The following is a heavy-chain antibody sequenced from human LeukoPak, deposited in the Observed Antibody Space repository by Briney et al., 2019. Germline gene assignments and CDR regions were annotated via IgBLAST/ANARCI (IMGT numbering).Heavy chain of an antibody. J-gene: IGHJ4*02. Sequence: GGSLRLSCEASGFTFDNYAMHWVRQAPGRRLEWVAVISFDGNQEYYPDSVKGRFTISRDNSKNTLYLQMNGLKTEDTAVYYCAREGSIVARTDYWGQGALVIVSS. CDR1: GFTFDNYA. V-gene: IGHV3-30-3*01. CDR2: ISFDGNQE. CDR3: AREGSIVARTDY. D-gene: IGHD3-16*02.